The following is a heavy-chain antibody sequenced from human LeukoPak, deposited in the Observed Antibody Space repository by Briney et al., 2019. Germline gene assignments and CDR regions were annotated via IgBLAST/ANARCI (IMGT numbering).Heavy chain of an antibody. CDR2: FYYSGST. CDR3: ARGIRV. Sequence: SETLSLTCGVSGGSITSTNYWTWVRQPPGKGLEWIGNFYYSGSTYYNPSLKSRVTISVDTSKNQFSLKLNSVTAADTAVYYCARGIRVWGQGTLVTVSS. V-gene: IGHV4-39*01. J-gene: IGHJ4*02. CDR1: GGSITSTNY.